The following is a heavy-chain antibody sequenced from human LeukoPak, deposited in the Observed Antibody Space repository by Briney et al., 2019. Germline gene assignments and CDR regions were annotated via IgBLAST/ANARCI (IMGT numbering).Heavy chain of an antibody. Sequence: GGSLRLSCAASGFTFSSYSMNWVRQVPGKGLEWVSSISSSSSYIYYADSVKGRFTISRDNAKNSLYLQMNSLRAEDTAVYYCARWPHGYYFDYWGQGTLVTVSS. V-gene: IGHV3-21*01. CDR2: ISSSSSYI. CDR1: GFTFSSYS. J-gene: IGHJ4*02. CDR3: ARWPHGYYFDY.